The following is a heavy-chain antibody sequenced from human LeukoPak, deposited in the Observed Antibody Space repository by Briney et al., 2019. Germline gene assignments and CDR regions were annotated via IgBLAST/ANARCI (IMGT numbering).Heavy chain of an antibody. CDR1: GYSITSGYY. CDR2: IYHSGDT. V-gene: IGHV4-38-2*02. D-gene: IGHD3-16*01. J-gene: IGHJ4*02. Sequence: SETLSLTCIVSGYSITSGYYWGWIRQPPGKGLEWIGSIYHSGDTYYNPSLKSRVTISVDTSKNQFSLKLSSVTAADTAVYYCARRLFGAYYDYWGQGTLVTVSS. CDR3: ARRLFGAYYDY.